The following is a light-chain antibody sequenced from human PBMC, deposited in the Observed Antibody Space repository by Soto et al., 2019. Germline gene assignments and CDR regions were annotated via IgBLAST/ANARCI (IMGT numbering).Light chain of an antibody. CDR1: QSVSTSS. V-gene: IGKV3-20*01. CDR3: QQYGSSPRT. Sequence: EIVLTHSPGTLSFSPGSIATLSCSASQSVSTSSLAWYQQKGGQAPRLLIHGASSRATGIPDRFSGSGSGTSFTLTISRLEPEDFAVYYCQQYGSSPRTFGQGTKVDIK. J-gene: IGKJ1*01. CDR2: GAS.